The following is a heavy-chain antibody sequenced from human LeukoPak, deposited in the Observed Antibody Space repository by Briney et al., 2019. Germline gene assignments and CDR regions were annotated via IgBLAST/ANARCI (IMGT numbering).Heavy chain of an antibody. J-gene: IGHJ4*02. CDR2: IRGKANKYAP. V-gene: IGHV3-73*01. CDR3: ATTPWVAARYFDY. Sequence: PGGSLRLSCAASGFTFSDSAMHWVRQASGRGLEWVGRIRGKANKYAPAYAASVKGRFTISRDDSKNTAFLQMNSLNTEDTAIYYCATTPWVAARYFDYWGQGTLVTVSS. CDR1: GFTFSDSA. D-gene: IGHD6-6*01.